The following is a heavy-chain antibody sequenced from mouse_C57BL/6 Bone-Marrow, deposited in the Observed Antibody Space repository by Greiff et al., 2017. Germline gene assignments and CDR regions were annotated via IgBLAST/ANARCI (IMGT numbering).Heavy chain of an antibody. V-gene: IGHV5-17*01. D-gene: IGHD3-2*02. CDR3: ATIGAQATPYAMDD. CDR1: GFTFSDYG. CDR2: ISSGSSTI. J-gene: IGHJ4*01. Sequence: EVKLMESGGGLVKPGGSLKLSCAASGFTFSDYGMHWVRQAPEKGLEWVAYISSGSSTISYADTVQGRFTISRDNAKNTLFLQMTSLRSEDTAMYYCATIGAQATPYAMDDWGQGTSVTVSS.